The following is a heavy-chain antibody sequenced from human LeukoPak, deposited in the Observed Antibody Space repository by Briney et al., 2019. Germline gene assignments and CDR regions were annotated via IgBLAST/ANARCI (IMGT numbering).Heavy chain of an antibody. J-gene: IGHJ6*02. CDR3: ARYTMVRGPDLYYYYYGMDV. D-gene: IGHD3-10*01. Sequence: SQTLSLTCAISGDSVSSNSAAWNWIRQSPSRGLEWLGRTYYRSKWYNDYAVSVKSRITINPDTSKNQFSLQLNSVTPEDTAVYYCARYTMVRGPDLYYYYYGMDVWGQGTTVTVSS. CDR2: TYYRSKWYN. V-gene: IGHV6-1*01. CDR1: GDSVSSNSAA.